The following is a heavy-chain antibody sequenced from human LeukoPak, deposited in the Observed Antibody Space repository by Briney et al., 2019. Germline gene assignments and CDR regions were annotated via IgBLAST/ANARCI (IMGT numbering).Heavy chain of an antibody. D-gene: IGHD3-22*01. CDR3: ARDLWSVYDTGGYYRDFDY. CDR2: IGGYDGDR. CDR1: GFTFISYG. Sequence: ASVKVSCKASGFTFISYGFSWVRQAPGQGLEWVGWIGGYDGDRHYGENFQGRVTITTDTSTSTVYMELRSLRSDDTAVYYCARDLWSVYDTGGYYRDFDYWGQGTLVTVSS. J-gene: IGHJ4*02. V-gene: IGHV1-18*01.